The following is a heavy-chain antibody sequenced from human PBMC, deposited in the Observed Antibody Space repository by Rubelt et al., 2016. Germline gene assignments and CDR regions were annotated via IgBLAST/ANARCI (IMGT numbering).Heavy chain of an antibody. V-gene: IGHV4-39*01. D-gene: IGHD6-19*01. CDR2: LHYSGST. CDR3: ARHGWQSTGASSDHFLDY. Sequence: QLQLQESGPGLVKPSETLSLTCTVSGGSINNGGYFWGWIRQPPGKGLEWIGSLHYSGSTYYNPSLNSRLTKIVHTPKNQFPLSLVSGTAAETAIYYCARHGWQSTGASSDHFLDYWGQGTLVTASS. J-gene: IGHJ4*02. CDR1: GGSINNGGYF.